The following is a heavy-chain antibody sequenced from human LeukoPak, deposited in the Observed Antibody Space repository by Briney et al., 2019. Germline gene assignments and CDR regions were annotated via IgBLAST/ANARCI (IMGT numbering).Heavy chain of an antibody. V-gene: IGHV1-2*02. J-gene: IGHJ4*02. Sequence: ASVKVSCKASGYTFTGYYMHWVRQAPGQGLEWMGWINPNSGGTNYAQKFQGRVTMTRDTSISTAYMELSRLRSDDTAVYYCARDRSGWYYFDYWGQGTLVTVSS. CDR3: ARDRSGWYYFDY. CDR1: GYTFTGYY. CDR2: INPNSGGT. D-gene: IGHD6-19*01.